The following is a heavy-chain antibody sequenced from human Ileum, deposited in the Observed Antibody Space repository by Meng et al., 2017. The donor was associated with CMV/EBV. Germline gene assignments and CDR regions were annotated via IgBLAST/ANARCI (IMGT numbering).Heavy chain of an antibody. J-gene: IGHJ4*02. D-gene: IGHD6-19*01. V-gene: IGHV7-4-1*02. Sequence: FTKYAMNWVRQAPGQGLEWMGWINPTTGNPTYAQGFTGRFVFSLDTSVSTTYLQISNLKAEGTAVYYCVREIEGERGIAVAGSFGDYWGQGTLVTVSS. CDR3: VREIEGERGIAVAGSFGDY. CDR2: INPTTGNP. CDR1: FTKYA.